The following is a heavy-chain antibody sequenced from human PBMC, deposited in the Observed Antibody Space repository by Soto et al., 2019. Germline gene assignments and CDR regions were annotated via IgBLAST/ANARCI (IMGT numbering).Heavy chain of an antibody. Sequence: GESLKISCKGPGHLFNNHWIGWVRQTPGKGLEWMGLIFTRDSETTTSPSFQGHVSFSVDNSINTVYLQWTSLKTTDTGIYFCARGYFDSGHGYDLWGQGTLVTVSS. D-gene: IGHD3-10*01. CDR3: ARGYFDSGHGYDL. J-gene: IGHJ5*02. V-gene: IGHV5-51*01. CDR2: IFTRDSET. CDR1: GHLFNNHW.